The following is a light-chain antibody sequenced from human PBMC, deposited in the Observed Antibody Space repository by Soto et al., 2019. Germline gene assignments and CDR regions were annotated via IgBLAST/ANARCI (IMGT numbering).Light chain of an antibody. V-gene: IGKV3-11*01. CDR1: QSVSTF. CDR3: QQRGDWPAIT. J-gene: IGKJ5*01. Sequence: EIVLTQSPATLSLSPGERAILSCRASQSVSTFSAWFQQKPGQPPRLLIYNASNRTTGIPARFSGSGSGTDFTLTISSLEPEDFAVYYCQQRGDWPAITFGQGTRLEIK. CDR2: NAS.